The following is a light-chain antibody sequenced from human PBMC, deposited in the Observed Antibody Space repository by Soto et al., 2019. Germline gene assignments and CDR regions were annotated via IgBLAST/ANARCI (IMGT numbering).Light chain of an antibody. CDR2: DVS. CDR1: QSISDT. V-gene: IGKV3-11*01. CDR3: QQRSNWPPEIT. Sequence: EIVMTQSPATLSVSPGGRATLSCRASQSISDTLAWYQQKPGQAPRLLIYDVSSRATGIPARFSGSGSGTDFSLTISSLEPEDFAVYYCQQRSNWPPEITFGQGTRLEIK. J-gene: IGKJ5*01.